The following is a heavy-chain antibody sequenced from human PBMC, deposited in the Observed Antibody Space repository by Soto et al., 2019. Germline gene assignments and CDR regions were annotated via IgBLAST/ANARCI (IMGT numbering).Heavy chain of an antibody. J-gene: IGHJ3*02. CDR3: ARASSGEVQDAFDI. V-gene: IGHV4-34*01. CDR1: GGSISSYY. CDR2: INHSGST. Sequence: SETLSLTCTVSGGSISSYYWSWIRQPPGKGLEWIGEINHSGSTNYNPSLKSRVTISVDTSKNQFSLKLSSVTAADTAVYYCARASSGEVQDAFDIWGQGTMVTVSS. D-gene: IGHD6-19*01.